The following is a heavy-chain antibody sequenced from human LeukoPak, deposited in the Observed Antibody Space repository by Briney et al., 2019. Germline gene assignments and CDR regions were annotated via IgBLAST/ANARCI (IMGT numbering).Heavy chain of an antibody. J-gene: IGHJ3*02. CDR3: ARDRQHIVVVTGAFDI. V-gene: IGHV3-23*01. Sequence: GGSLRLSCAASGFTFSSYAMSWVRQAPGKGLEWVSAISGSGGSTYYADSVKGRFTISRDNSKRALYLQMNSLRAEDTAVYYCARDRQHIVVVTGAFDIWGQGTMVTVSS. CDR1: GFTFSSYA. CDR2: ISGSGGST. D-gene: IGHD2-21*02.